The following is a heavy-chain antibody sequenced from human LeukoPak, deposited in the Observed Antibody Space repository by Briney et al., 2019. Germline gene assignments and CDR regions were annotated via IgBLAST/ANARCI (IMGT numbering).Heavy chain of an antibody. D-gene: IGHD3-22*01. J-gene: IGHJ5*02. CDR1: GGSISNRNYH. V-gene: IGHV4-39*01. Sequence: SETLSLTCTVSGGSISNRNYHWGWIRQPPGKGLEWIGSIYYSGSTYYNPSLKSRVTISVDTSKNQFSLKLSSVTAADTAVYYCARNYYDSSGYYINNWFDPWGQGTLVTVSS. CDR2: IYYSGST. CDR3: ARNYYDSSGYYINNWFDP.